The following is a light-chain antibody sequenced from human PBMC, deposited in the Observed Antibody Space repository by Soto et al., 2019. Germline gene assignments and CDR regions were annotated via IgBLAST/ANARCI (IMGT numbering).Light chain of an antibody. Sequence: DIRMTQSPSSLSASVGDRVTITCRATQSIYTYLSWYQQKPGKAPKLLISAASSLESGVPSRFSGSGSGTDFSLTISSLQPEDFATYYCQQTYSTPLTFGGGTKVDIK. V-gene: IGKV1-39*01. CDR2: AAS. J-gene: IGKJ4*01. CDR3: QQTYSTPLT. CDR1: QSIYTY.